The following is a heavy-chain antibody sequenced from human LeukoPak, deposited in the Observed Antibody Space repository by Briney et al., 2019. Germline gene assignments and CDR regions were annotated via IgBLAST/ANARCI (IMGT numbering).Heavy chain of an antibody. CDR2: ISSSGSTI. D-gene: IGHD3-10*01. CDR3: ARASITMVRGEDYGMDV. Sequence: PGGSLRLSCAASGFTFSSYEMNWVRQAPGKGLEWVSYISSSGSTIYYADFVKGRFTISRDNAKNSLYLQMNSLRAEDTAVYYCARASITMVRGEDYGMDVWGKGTTVTVSS. CDR1: GFTFSSYE. J-gene: IGHJ6*04. V-gene: IGHV3-48*03.